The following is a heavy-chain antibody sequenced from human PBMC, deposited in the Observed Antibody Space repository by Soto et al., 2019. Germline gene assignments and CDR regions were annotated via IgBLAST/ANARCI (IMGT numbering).Heavy chain of an antibody. CDR1: GGTFSSYT. D-gene: IGHD6-19*01. CDR3: AIYSGGTDY. V-gene: IGHV1-69*02. CDR2: IIPMFGIA. Sequence: QVQLVQSGAEVKKPGSSVKVSCKASGGTFSSYTISWVRQAPGQGLEWMGRIIPMFGIANYAQKFQGRVTIAADKSTSTAVMELRSLRSEYTAVYYCAIYSGGTDYWGQGTLVTVSS. J-gene: IGHJ4*02.